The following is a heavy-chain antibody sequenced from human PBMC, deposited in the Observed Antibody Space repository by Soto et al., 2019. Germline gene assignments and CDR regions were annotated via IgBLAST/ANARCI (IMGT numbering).Heavy chain of an antibody. CDR2: SSATGAGT. V-gene: IGHV3-23*01. Sequence: PGGSLRLSCAASGFTFSSYGMTWVRQAPGKGLEWVSFSSATGAGTYYADSVKGRFTISRDNSKNTLYPQMTSLRADDTAVYYCAKDRRAGGNYGFYSDFWGQGALVTV. J-gene: IGHJ4*02. CDR3: AKDRRAGGNYGFYSDF. CDR1: GFTFSSYG. D-gene: IGHD1-7*01.